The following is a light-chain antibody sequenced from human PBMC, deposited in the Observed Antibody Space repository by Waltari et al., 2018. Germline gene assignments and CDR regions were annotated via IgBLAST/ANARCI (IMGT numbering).Light chain of an antibody. Sequence: IVLTQSPGTLSLSPGESATLSCRASQTLSKSYLAWYQQKPGQAPRRLMYGASSRTARSPHEFSSSGSATYFSITISRLVADDFAMYYCQQYGSSFLYTFGQGTKLEIK. CDR3: QQYGSSFLYT. CDR2: GAS. CDR1: QTLSKSY. V-gene: IGKV3-20*01. J-gene: IGKJ2*01.